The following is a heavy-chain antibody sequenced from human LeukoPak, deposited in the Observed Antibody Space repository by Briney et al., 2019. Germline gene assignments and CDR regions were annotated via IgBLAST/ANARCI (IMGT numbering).Heavy chain of an antibody. Sequence: ASVKVSCKASGYTFTSYGISWVRQAPGQGLEWMGWISAYNGNTNYAQKLQGRVTMTTGTSTSTAYMELRSLRSDDTAVYYCARENRQWELLRGYYYYGMDVWGQGTTVTVSS. CDR2: ISAYNGNT. CDR3: ARENRQWELLRGYYYYGMDV. D-gene: IGHD1-26*01. CDR1: GYTFTSYG. J-gene: IGHJ6*02. V-gene: IGHV1-18*01.